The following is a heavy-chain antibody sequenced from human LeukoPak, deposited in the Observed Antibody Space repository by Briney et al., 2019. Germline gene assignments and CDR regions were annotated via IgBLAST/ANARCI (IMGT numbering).Heavy chain of an antibody. CDR3: ARENPKNSDF. J-gene: IGHJ4*02. Sequence: SETLSLTCTVSGGSMSISNYYWGRIRQPPGKGLEWIGSIYYSGSTYYNPSLKSRVTISVDTSKNQFSLKLSSVTAADTAVYYCARENPKNSDFWGQGTLVTVSS. V-gene: IGHV4-39*01. CDR2: IYYSGST. CDR1: GGSMSISNYY. D-gene: IGHD2/OR15-2a*01.